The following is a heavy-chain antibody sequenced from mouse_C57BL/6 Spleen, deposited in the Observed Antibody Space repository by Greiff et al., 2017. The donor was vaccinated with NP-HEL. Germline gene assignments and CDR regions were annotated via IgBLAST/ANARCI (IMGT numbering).Heavy chain of an antibody. D-gene: IGHD1-1*01. CDR3: TRSSVVRYFDV. V-gene: IGHV1-15*01. Sequence: VQLQQSGAELVRPGASVTLSCKASGYTFTDYEMHWAKQTPVHGLEWIGAIDPETGGTAYNQKFKGKAILTADKSSSTAYMELRSLTSEDSAVYYCTRSSVVRYFDVWGTGTTVTVSS. CDR1: GYTFTDYE. CDR2: IDPETGGT. J-gene: IGHJ1*03.